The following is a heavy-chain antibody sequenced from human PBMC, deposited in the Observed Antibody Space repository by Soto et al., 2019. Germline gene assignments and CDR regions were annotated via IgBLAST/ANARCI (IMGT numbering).Heavy chain of an antibody. J-gene: IGHJ4*01. D-gene: IGHD2-2*01. CDR3: ARGRSSTSPYPIGY. CDR2: IYYSGST. V-gene: IGHV4-31*03. Sequence: QVQLQESGPGLVKPSQTLSLTCTVSGGSISSGGYYWSWIRQHPGKGLEWIGYIYYSGSTYYNPSLRRRVTITVDASKNHFSRQLSSVTAADTAVYYCARGRSSTSPYPIGYWGHGTLVTVSS. CDR1: GGSISSGGYY.